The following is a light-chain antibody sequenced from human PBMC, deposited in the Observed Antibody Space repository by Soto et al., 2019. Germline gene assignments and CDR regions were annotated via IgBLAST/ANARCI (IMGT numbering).Light chain of an antibody. CDR2: AAS. CDR1: KGINSW. J-gene: IGKJ4*01. V-gene: IGKV1-12*01. CDR3: LQHNSYPPLT. Sequence: DVQITQSPSSVYAYVGVRVTMTCRESKGINSWLAWYQQKPGKAPKLLIYAASNLQSGVPSRFSGSGSGTEFTLTISSLQPEDSATYYCLQHNSYPPLTFGGGTKVDI.